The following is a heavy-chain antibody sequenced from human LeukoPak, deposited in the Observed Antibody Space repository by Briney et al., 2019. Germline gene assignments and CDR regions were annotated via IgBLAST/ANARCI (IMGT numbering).Heavy chain of an antibody. Sequence: GGSLRLSCAASGFTFSSYSMNWVRQAPGKGLEWVSSISSSSSYIYYADSVKGRFTISRENAKNSLYLQMNSLRAEDTAVYYCARFYSSSPHFDYWGQGTLVTVSS. V-gene: IGHV3-21*01. D-gene: IGHD6-6*01. CDR2: ISSSSSYI. CDR1: GFTFSSYS. J-gene: IGHJ4*02. CDR3: ARFYSSSPHFDY.